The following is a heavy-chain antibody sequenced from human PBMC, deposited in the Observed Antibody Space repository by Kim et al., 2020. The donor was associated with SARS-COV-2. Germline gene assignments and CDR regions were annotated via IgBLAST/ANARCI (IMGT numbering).Heavy chain of an antibody. CDR3: ATGNWNYGKFDY. Sequence: ASVKVSCKVSGYTLTELSMHWVRQAPGKGLEWMGGFDPEDGETIYAQKFQGRVTMTEDTSTDTAYMELSSLRSEDTAVYYCATGNWNYGKFDYWGQGTLVTVSS. CDR1: GYTLTELS. D-gene: IGHD1-7*01. V-gene: IGHV1-24*01. CDR2: FDPEDGET. J-gene: IGHJ4*02.